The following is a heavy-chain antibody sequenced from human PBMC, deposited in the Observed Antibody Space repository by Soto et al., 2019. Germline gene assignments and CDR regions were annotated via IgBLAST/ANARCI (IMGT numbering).Heavy chain of an antibody. Sequence: SETLSLTCTVSGGSISSYYWSWIRQPPGKGLEWIGFIYYSGSTNYNPSLKSRVTISVDTSKNQFSLKLSSVPAADTAVYYCARGNRAGPYYYYGMDVWGQGTTVTVSS. CDR1: GGSISSYY. CDR2: IYYSGST. D-gene: IGHD1-1*01. V-gene: IGHV4-59*01. CDR3: ARGNRAGPYYYYGMDV. J-gene: IGHJ6*02.